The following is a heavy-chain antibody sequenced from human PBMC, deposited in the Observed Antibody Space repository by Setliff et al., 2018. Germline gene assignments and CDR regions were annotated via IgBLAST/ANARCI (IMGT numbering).Heavy chain of an antibody. J-gene: IGHJ4*02. CDR1: GFAFSGYG. CDR2: ISANGGST. Sequence: PGGSLRLSCATSGFAFSGYGMHWVRQAPGKGLEWVSYISANGGSTYYADPVNGRFTIPRDNSKSTVYLQMESLRAEDTAVYYCAKSRGPVCTGYWGHFYYRGQGTLVTVSS. D-gene: IGHD2-8*02. CDR3: AKSRGPVCTGYWGHFYY. V-gene: IGHV3-23*01.